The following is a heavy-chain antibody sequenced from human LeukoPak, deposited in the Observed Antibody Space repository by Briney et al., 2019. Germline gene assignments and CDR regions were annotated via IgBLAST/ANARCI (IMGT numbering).Heavy chain of an antibody. CDR1: GFTFSSYG. V-gene: IGHV3-30*18. CDR3: AKDRGYSSSIYDY. J-gene: IGHJ4*02. D-gene: IGHD6-6*01. Sequence: PGGSLRLSCAASGFTFSSYGMHWVRQAPGKGLEWVAVISYDGSNKYYADSVKGRFTISRDNSKNTLYLQMNSLRAEDTAVYYCAKDRGYSSSIYDYWGQGTLVTVSS. CDR2: ISYDGSNK.